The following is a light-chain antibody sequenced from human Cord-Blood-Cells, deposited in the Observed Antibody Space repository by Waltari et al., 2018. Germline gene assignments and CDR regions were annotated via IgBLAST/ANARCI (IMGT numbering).Light chain of an antibody. CDR2: AAS. CDR3: QQLNSYPYT. CDR1: QGISSY. Sequence: VTITCRASQGISSYLAWYQQKPGKAPKLLIYAASTLQSGVPSRFSGSGSGTEFTLTISSLPPEDFATYYCQQLNSYPYTFGQGTKLEIK. V-gene: IGKV1-9*01. J-gene: IGKJ2*01.